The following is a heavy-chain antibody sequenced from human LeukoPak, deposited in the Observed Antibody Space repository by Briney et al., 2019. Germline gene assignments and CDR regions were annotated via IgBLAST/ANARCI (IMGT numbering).Heavy chain of an antibody. Sequence: PGGSLRLSCAASGVTFSSHSMNWIRQAPGKGLEWISFIDYGGSPIYYADSAKVRFIISRDDAKNSLYLHMNSLRAEDTAIYYCAREYDSRARFDPWGQGTLVTVSS. D-gene: IGHD4-11*01. CDR2: IDYGGSPI. CDR1: GVTFSSHS. V-gene: IGHV3-48*01. J-gene: IGHJ5*02. CDR3: AREYDSRARFDP.